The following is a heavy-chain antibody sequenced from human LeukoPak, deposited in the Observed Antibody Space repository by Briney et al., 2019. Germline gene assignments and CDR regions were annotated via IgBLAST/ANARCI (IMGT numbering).Heavy chain of an antibody. CDR2: MYATGTT. CDR3: ARERYFDWSYYYYMDV. CDR1: DTSINTYY. D-gene: IGHD3-9*01. J-gene: IGHJ6*03. Sequence: SETLSLTCTVSDTSINTYYWSWIRQPAGKGLEWIGHMYATGTTNYNPSLKSRVTISVDTSKNQFSLKLSSVTAADTAVYYCARERYFDWSYYYYMDVWGKGTTVTISS. V-gene: IGHV4-4*07.